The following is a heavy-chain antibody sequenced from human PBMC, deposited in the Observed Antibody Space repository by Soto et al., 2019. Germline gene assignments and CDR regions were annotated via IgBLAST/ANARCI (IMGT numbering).Heavy chain of an antibody. D-gene: IGHD2-2*01. Sequence: GGSLRLSCAASGFTFSTYAMSWVRQAPGKGLEWVSVISGSGGDTYYADSVKGRVTITADESTSTAYMELSSLRSEDTAVYYCARARAQLHGYYYYGMDVWGQGTTVTVSS. CDR3: ARARAQLHGYYYYGMDV. J-gene: IGHJ6*02. V-gene: IGHV3-23*01. CDR1: GFTFSTYA. CDR2: ISGSGGDT.